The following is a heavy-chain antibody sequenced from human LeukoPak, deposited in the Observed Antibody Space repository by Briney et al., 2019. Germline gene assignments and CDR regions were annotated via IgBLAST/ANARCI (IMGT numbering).Heavy chain of an antibody. J-gene: IGHJ4*02. CDR2: ISSSDSTI. CDR3: ARDRTVGVTPYFDY. CDR1: GFTFSDYY. D-gene: IGHD1-26*01. Sequence: GGSLRLSCAASGFTFSDYYMSWIRQAPGKGLEWVSYISSSDSTIYYADSVKGRFTISRDNAKNSLYLQRNSLRAEDTAVYYCARDRTVGVTPYFDYWGQGTLVTVSS. V-gene: IGHV3-11*04.